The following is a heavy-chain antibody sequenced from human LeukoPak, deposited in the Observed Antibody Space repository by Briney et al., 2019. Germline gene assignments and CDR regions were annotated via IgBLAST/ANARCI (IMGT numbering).Heavy chain of an antibody. V-gene: IGHV1-69*13. CDR1: GGTFSSYA. Sequence: SVKVSCKASGGTFSSYAISWVRQAPGQGLEWMGGIIPIFGTANYAQKFQGRVTITADESTSTAYMELSSLRSEDTAVYYCARGSSPYYYYYYMDVWGKGTTVTISS. J-gene: IGHJ6*03. CDR3: ARGSSPYYYYYYMDV. CDR2: IIPIFGTA. D-gene: IGHD6-13*01.